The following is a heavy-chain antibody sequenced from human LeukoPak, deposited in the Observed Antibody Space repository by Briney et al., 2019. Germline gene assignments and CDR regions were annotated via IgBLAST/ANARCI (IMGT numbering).Heavy chain of an antibody. D-gene: IGHD3-16*01. Sequence: ASVKISCKASGHTFTDYYMHWVRQAPRQSLEYMGWINLKSGDTNYAQMFQGRVTMTRDTSISTAYMDLSRLTSEDTAVYYCARGHDGGRPFDYWGQGTLVIVSS. CDR3: ARGHDGGRPFDY. CDR2: INLKSGDT. CDR1: GHTFTDYY. V-gene: IGHV1-2*02. J-gene: IGHJ4*02.